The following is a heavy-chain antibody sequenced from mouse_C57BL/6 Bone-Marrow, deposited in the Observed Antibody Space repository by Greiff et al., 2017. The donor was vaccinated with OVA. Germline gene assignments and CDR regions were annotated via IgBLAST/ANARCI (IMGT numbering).Heavy chain of an antibody. CDR3: ASHYGYDVYAMDY. CDR2: INPSSGYT. CDR1: GYTFTSYW. Sequence: VMLVESGAELAKPGASVKLSCKASGYTFTSYWMHWVKQRPGQGLEWIGYINPSSGYTKYNQKFKDKATLTADKSSSTAYMQLSSLTYEDSAVYYCASHYGYDVYAMDYWGQGTSVTVSS. J-gene: IGHJ4*01. V-gene: IGHV1-7*01. D-gene: IGHD2-2*01.